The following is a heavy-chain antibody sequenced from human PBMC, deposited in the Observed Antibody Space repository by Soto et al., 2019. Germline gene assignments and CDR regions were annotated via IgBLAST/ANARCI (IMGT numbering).Heavy chain of an antibody. CDR2: IIPVFGTT. Sequence: QVQLVQSGAEVKKPGSSVKVSCKASGGSFSTHVMNWVRQAPGQGLEWMGCIIPVFGTTDYAQKFQGRVTITEDESTPTAFMELTSLRSDDTAVYYCSTGVREYRTSPPHFWGTGTLVSVSS. CDR3: STGVREYRTSPPHF. J-gene: IGHJ4*02. CDR1: GGSFSTHV. V-gene: IGHV1-69*01. D-gene: IGHD6-6*01.